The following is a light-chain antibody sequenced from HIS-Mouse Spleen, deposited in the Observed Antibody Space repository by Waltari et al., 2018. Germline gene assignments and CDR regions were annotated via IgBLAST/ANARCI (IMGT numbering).Light chain of an antibody. CDR1: QSISSW. CDR3: QQYKSYSRT. CDR2: KAS. J-gene: IGKJ1*01. V-gene: IGKV1-5*03. Sequence: DIQMTQSPSTLSASVGDRVTITCRASQSISSWLAWYQQKPGKAPKLLIYKASSLESGVPSRLSGSGSGTEFTLTISSLQPDDVATYYCQQYKSYSRTFGQGTKVEIK.